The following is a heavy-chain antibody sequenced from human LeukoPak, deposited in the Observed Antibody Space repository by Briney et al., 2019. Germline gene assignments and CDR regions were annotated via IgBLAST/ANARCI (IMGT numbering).Heavy chain of an antibody. V-gene: IGHV1-2*02. CDR2: INPNSGGT. D-gene: IGHD2-15*01. Sequence: ASVKVSCKASGYTFTGYYMHWVRQAPGQGLEWMGWINPNSGGTNYAQKFQGRVTMTRDTSICTAYMELSRLRSDDTAVYYCARSRSGPATVLGYWGQGTLVTVSS. CDR1: GYTFTGYY. J-gene: IGHJ4*02. CDR3: ARSRSGPATVLGY.